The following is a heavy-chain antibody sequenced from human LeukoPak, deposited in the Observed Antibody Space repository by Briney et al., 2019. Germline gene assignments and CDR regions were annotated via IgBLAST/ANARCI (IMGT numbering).Heavy chain of an antibody. CDR1: GFTFSSYG. Sequence: GGSLRLSCAASGFTFSSYGMHWVRQAPGKGLEWVAVISYDGSNKYYADSVKGRFTISRDNSKNPLYLQMNSLRAEDTAVYYCASNYYGSGSYRAPFDYWGQGTLVTVSS. J-gene: IGHJ4*02. V-gene: IGHV3-30*03. CDR2: ISYDGSNK. D-gene: IGHD3-10*01. CDR3: ASNYYGSGSYRAPFDY.